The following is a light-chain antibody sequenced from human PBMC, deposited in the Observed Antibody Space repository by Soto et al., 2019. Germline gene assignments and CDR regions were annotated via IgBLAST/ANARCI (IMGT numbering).Light chain of an antibody. V-gene: IGKV1-9*01. CDR1: QGLSSY. J-gene: IGKJ4*01. CDR2: AAS. CDR3: EQLNSYSRY. Sequence: DIQLTQSPSFLSASVGDRVTITCRASQGLSSYFAWYQQKPGKAPKLLIYAASTLQSGVPSRFSGSGSGTEFTLTISSLQPEDGANYYGEQLNSYSRYFGGGTMVEIK.